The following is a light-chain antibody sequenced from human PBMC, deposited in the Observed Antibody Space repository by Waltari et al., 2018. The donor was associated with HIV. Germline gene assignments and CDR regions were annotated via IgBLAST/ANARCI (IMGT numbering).Light chain of an antibody. CDR2: EAP. Sequence: QSALPQPPSASGSPGQSVTISCTGTSSDVGGYNYVSWYQQYPGKAPKLIIYEAPERPAGVPGRFSGSKSGNTASLTVSGLQAEDEADYYCTSYAGRDNFVVFGGGTRLTVL. V-gene: IGLV2-8*01. CDR3: TSYAGRDNFVV. J-gene: IGLJ2*01. CDR1: SSDVGGYNY.